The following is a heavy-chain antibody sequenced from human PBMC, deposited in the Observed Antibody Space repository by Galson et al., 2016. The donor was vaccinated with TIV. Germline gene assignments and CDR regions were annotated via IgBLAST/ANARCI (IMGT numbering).Heavy chain of an antibody. J-gene: IGHJ4*02. Sequence: KVSRKASGGTFSSFTISWVRRVPGKGLEWMGIMYPGDSDTIYSPSFQGQVTISADKSIPTVYLQWSSLKASDAAMYYCARQGPTKGSLGYWGQGTLLTVSS. CDR3: ARQGPTKGSLGY. CDR1: GGTFSSFT. D-gene: IGHD1-26*01. CDR2: MYPGDSDT. V-gene: IGHV5-51*01.